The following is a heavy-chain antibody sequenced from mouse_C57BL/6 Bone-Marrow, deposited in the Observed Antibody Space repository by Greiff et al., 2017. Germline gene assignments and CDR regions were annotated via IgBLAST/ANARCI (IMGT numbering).Heavy chain of an antibody. CDR2: ISDGGSYT. Sequence: EVHLVESGGGLVKPGGSLKLSCAASGFTFSSYAMSWVRQTPDKRLEWVATISDGGSYTYYPDNVKGRFTISRDNAKHNLYLQMSHLKSEDTAMYYCARDGVADWGQGTLVTVSA. V-gene: IGHV5-4*01. CDR3: ARDGVAD. J-gene: IGHJ3*01. CDR1: GFTFSSYA.